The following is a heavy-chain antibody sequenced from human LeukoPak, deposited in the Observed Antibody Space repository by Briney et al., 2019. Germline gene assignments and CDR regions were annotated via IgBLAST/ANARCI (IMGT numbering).Heavy chain of an antibody. J-gene: IGHJ6*02. CDR1: GYTFTSYD. D-gene: IGHD2-15*01. CDR2: MNPNSGNT. CDR3: ARLRRYCSGGSCYPRISDV. Sequence: ASVKVSCKASGYTFTSYDINWVRQATGQGLEWMGWMNPNSGNTGYAQKFQGRVTMTRNTSISTAYMELSSLRSEETAVYYCARLRRYCSGGSCYPRISDVWGQGTTVTVSS. V-gene: IGHV1-8*01.